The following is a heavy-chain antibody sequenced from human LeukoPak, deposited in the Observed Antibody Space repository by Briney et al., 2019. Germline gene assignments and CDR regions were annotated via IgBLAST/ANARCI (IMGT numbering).Heavy chain of an antibody. V-gene: IGHV4-34*01. J-gene: IGHJ1*01. D-gene: IGHD5-12*01. CDR3: ATEMATIFQH. Sequence: KPSETLSLTCAVYGGSFSGYYWSWIRQPPGKGLEWIGEINHSGSTNYNPSLKSRVTMSVDTSKNQFSLKLSSVTAADTAVYYCATEMATIFQHWGQGTLVTVSS. CDR2: INHSGST. CDR1: GGSFSGYY.